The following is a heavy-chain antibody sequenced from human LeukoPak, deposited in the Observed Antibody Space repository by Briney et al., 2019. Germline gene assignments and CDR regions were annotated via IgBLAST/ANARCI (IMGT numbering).Heavy chain of an antibody. CDR3: AKDGHCPALCTTQIAVAGYNDN. V-gene: IGHV3-23*01. J-gene: IGHJ4*02. Sequence: PGGSLRLSCAASGFTFSIYTMNRVRQAPGKGLEWVSIINYNGDTKYYADSVQGRFTISRDNSKNTVYLQMNSLRAEDTAIYYCAKDGHCPALCTTQIAVAGYNDNWGQGTLVTVSS. D-gene: IGHD6-19*01. CDR2: INYNGDTK. CDR1: GFTFSIYT.